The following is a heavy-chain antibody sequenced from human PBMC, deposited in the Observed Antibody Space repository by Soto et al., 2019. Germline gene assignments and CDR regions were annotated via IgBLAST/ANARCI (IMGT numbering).Heavy chain of an antibody. D-gene: IGHD4-4*01. Sequence: SETLSLTCTVSGGSISSSSYYWGWIRQPPGKGLEWIGSIYYSGSTYYNPSLKSRVTISVDMSKNQFSLKLSSVTAADTAVYYCARLGRGYSTPDPRYYFDYWGQGTLVTVSS. CDR3: ARLGRGYSTPDPRYYFDY. V-gene: IGHV4-39*07. J-gene: IGHJ4*02. CDR2: IYYSGST. CDR1: GGSISSSSYY.